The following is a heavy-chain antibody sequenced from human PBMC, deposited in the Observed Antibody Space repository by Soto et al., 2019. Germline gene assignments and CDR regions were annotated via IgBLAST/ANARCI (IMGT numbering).Heavy chain of an antibody. CDR1: GGTFSSYA. D-gene: IGHD6-19*01. CDR2: IIPIFGTA. CDR3: ARDPTVAGTYYYYYGMDV. V-gene: IGHV1-69*13. Sequence: ASVKVSCKASGGTFSSYAISWVRQAPGQGLEWMGGIIPIFGTANYAQKFQGRVTITADESTSTAYMELSSLRSEDTAVYYCARDPTVAGTYYYYYGMDVWGQGTTVTVS. J-gene: IGHJ6*02.